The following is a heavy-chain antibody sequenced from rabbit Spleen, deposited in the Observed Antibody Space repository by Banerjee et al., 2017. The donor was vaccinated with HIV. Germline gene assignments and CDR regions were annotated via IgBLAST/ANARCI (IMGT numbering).Heavy chain of an antibody. D-gene: IGHD6-1*01. CDR2: IDPVFGIT. CDR1: GFDFSSYY. V-gene: IGHV1S7*01. Sequence: QSLEESGGGLVQPGGSLTLSCKASGFDFSSYYMTWVRQAPGKGLEWIGYIDPVFGITYYANWVNGRFSISRENAQNTVLLQMTSLTAADTATYFCARGYGYGLNKLDLWGQGTLVTVS. J-gene: IGHJ3*01. CDR3: ARGYGYGLNKLDL.